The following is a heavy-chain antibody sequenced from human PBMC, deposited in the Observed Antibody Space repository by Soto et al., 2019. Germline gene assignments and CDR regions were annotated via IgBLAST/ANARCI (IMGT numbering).Heavy chain of an antibody. CDR3: ARWSGGSLIYSEYGMDV. V-gene: IGHV3-33*01. CDR1: GFTLSSYG. J-gene: IGHJ6*02. D-gene: IGHD3-16*02. Sequence: QVQLVESGGGVVQPGRSLRLSCVASGFTLSSYGMHWVRQAPGKGLEWVAVIWYDGSNKYYADSVKGRFTISRDNSKNTLYLQMSSLRAEDTAVYYCARWSGGSLIYSEYGMDVWGHGTTVTVSS. CDR2: IWYDGSNK.